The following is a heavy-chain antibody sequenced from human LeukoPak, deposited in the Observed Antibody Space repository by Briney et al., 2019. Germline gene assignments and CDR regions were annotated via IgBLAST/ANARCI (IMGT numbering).Heavy chain of an antibody. Sequence: GGCLRLSCVASGFTFNSYAMAWDRQSPGGGRGWVSAITSGSTNTYYTDSGKGRFTTSRDNSKKILYLGMNRLRDEDTGVYECVNFSRGPTVTTKVFDHWGQGTLVTVPS. CDR1: GFTFNSYA. V-gene: IGHV3-23*05. J-gene: IGHJ4*02. D-gene: IGHD4-17*01. CDR2: ITSGSTNT. CDR3: VNFSRGPTVTTKVFDH.